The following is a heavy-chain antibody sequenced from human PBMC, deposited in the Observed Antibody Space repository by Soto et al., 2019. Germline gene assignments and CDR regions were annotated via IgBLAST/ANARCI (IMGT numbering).Heavy chain of an antibody. CDR2: VRNKVNSYTT. D-gene: IGHD2-21*01. J-gene: IGHJ4*02. CDR1: GFTFSDYY. CDR3: SRAGILTTPYYTDY. Sequence: EVQLVESGGGLVQPEGSLRLSCVASGFTFSDYYMDWVRQAPGKGLEWVGRVRNKVNSYTTEYAASVKGRFTVSRDDSRNSVYLQMNSLKTGDTAMYYFSRAGILTTPYYTDYWGLGTVVTVSS. V-gene: IGHV3-72*01.